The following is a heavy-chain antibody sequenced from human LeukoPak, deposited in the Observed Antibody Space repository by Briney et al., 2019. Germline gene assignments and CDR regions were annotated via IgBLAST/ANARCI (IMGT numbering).Heavy chain of an antibody. CDR2: INHSGST. V-gene: IGHV4-34*01. D-gene: IGHD2-15*01. Sequence: PSEALSLTCAVYGGSFSGYYWSWIRQPPGKGLEWIGEINHSGSTYYNPSLKSRVTISVDTSKNQFSLKLSSVTAADTAVYYCAVLSPIVETIDYWGQGTLVTVSS. CDR3: AVLSPIVETIDY. CDR1: GGSFSGYY. J-gene: IGHJ4*02.